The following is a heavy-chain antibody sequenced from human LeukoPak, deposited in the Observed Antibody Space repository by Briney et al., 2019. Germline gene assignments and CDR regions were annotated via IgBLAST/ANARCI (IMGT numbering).Heavy chain of an antibody. CDR1: GGSISSYY. Sequence: SETLSLTCTVSGGSISSYYWSWIRQPPGKGLEWIGYIYYSGSTNYNPSLKCRVTISVDTSKNQFSLKLSSVTAADTAVYYCARGLHGDYGAYWGQGTLVTVSS. CDR3: ARGLHGDYGAY. J-gene: IGHJ4*02. CDR2: IYYSGST. D-gene: IGHD4-17*01. V-gene: IGHV4-59*01.